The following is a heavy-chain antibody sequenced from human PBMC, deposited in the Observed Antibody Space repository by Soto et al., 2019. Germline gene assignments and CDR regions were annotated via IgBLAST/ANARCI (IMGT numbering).Heavy chain of an antibody. D-gene: IGHD5-12*01. J-gene: IGHJ6*02. V-gene: IGHV3-11*06. CDR1: GFTFSDYY. CDR3: ARDSGGYEVYYGMDV. Sequence: LRLSCAASGFTFSDYYMSWIRQAPGKGLEWVSYISSSSSYTNYADSVKGRFTISRDNAKNSLYLQMNSLRAEDTAVYYCARDSGGYEVYYGMDVWGQGTTVTVSS. CDR2: ISSSSSYT.